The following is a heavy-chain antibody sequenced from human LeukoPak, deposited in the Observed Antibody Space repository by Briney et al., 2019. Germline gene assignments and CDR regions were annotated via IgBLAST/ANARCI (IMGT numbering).Heavy chain of an antibody. J-gene: IGHJ3*02. V-gene: IGHV5-51*01. Sequence: GESLKISCQGSGSSFISYSIGWVRQLPEKGLEWMGIVYPGNSDTTYSPSFQGQVTISADMSISTAYLQWRSLKASDTAMYYCARSPRDGYSDGVDDIWGQGTMVTVSS. D-gene: IGHD5-24*01. CDR3: ARSPRDGYSDGVDDI. CDR2: VYPGNSDT. CDR1: GSSFISYS.